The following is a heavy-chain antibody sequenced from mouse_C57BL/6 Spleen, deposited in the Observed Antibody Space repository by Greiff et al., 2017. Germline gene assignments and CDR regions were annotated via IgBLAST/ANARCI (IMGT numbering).Heavy chain of an antibody. CDR3: ARALTPGSSHYYAMDY. V-gene: IGHV1-63*01. CDR2: IYPGGGYT. Sequence: QVQLQQSGAELVRPGTSVKMSCKASGYTFTNYWIGWAKQRPGHGLEWIGDIYPGGGYTNYNEKFKGKATLTADKSSSTAYMQFSSLTSEDSAIYYCARALTPGSSHYYAMDYWGQGTSVTVSS. CDR1: GYTFTNYW. D-gene: IGHD1-1*01. J-gene: IGHJ4*01.